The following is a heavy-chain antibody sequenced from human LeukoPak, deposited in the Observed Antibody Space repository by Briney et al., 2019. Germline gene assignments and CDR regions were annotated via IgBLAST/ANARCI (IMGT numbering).Heavy chain of an antibody. J-gene: IGHJ4*02. Sequence: GGSLRLSCAASGFTFSDHYIDWVRQAPGKGLEWVGRTRNKANGYTTGYAASVKGRFTISRDDSKNSLYLQMNSLKTEDTAVYYCAREYSGSFYWGQGTLVTVSS. CDR1: GFTFSDHY. D-gene: IGHD1-26*01. V-gene: IGHV3-72*01. CDR3: AREYSGSFY. CDR2: TRNKANGYTT.